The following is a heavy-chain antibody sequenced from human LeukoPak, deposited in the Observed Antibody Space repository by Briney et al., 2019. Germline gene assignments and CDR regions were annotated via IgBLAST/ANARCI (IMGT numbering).Heavy chain of an antibody. J-gene: IGHJ4*02. V-gene: IGHV2-5*02. Sequence: SGPTLVNPTQTLTLTCIFSGFSFSTSGVGVGWIRQPPGKALEWLALIFWDDNKRYSPSLKSRLTITKDTSKQQVVLTMTNMDPVDTATYYCAHSAKITTIFAFDYWGQGSLVTVSS. CDR1: GFSFSTSGVG. D-gene: IGHD3-22*01. CDR3: AHSAKITTIFAFDY. CDR2: IFWDDNK.